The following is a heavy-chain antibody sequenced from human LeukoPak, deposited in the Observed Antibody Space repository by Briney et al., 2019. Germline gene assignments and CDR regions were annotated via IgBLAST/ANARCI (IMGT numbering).Heavy chain of an antibody. CDR3: ARALNPLPGTYYLDY. J-gene: IGHJ4*02. CDR2: IYISGST. Sequence: SETLTFACTCTHAHTNSHPTPWLPPPAGKAPEWIGRIYISGSTNYNSSLQSRVTMSVDTSKNQSSLKLSSVTAADTAVYYCARALNPLPGTYYLDYWGQGTLVTVSS. D-gene: IGHD2-15*01. CDR1: HAHTNSHP. V-gene: IGHV4-4*07.